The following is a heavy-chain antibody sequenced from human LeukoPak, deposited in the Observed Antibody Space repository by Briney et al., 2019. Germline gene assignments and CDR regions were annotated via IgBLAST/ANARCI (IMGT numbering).Heavy chain of an antibody. CDR1: GFTFDDYA. V-gene: IGHV3-43D*03. Sequence: GGSLRLSCAASGFTFDDYAMHWVRHAPGKGLEWVSLISWDGGSTYYADSVKGRFTISRDNSKNSLYLQMNSLRAEDTALYYCAKSAVTPGYYYYYYMDVWGKGTTVTVSS. J-gene: IGHJ6*03. CDR3: AKSAVTPGYYYYYYMDV. CDR2: ISWDGGST. D-gene: IGHD4-17*01.